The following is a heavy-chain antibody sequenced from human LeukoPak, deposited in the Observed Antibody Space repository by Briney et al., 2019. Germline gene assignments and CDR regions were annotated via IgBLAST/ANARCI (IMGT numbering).Heavy chain of an antibody. D-gene: IGHD6-13*01. Sequence: SATDGSAQYAESVKGRFTISRDNSKNSLYLQMNSLRDEDTAVYYCAKARVAAAGTGAFDVWGQGTMVTVST. V-gene: IGHV3-23*01. CDR2: SATDGSA. J-gene: IGHJ3*01. CDR3: AKARVAAAGTGAFDV.